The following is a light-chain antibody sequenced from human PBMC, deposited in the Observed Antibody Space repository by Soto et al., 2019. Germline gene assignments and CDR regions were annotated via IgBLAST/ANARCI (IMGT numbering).Light chain of an antibody. CDR1: QSVSSN. Sequence: EIVMTQSPATLSVSPGERATLSCRASQSVSSNLAWYRQKPGQAPRPLIYGASTRATGIPARFSGSGSGTEFTLTISSLQSEDFAVYYCQQYNNWPQTFGQGTKVDIK. V-gene: IGKV3-15*01. CDR3: QQYNNWPQT. J-gene: IGKJ1*01. CDR2: GAS.